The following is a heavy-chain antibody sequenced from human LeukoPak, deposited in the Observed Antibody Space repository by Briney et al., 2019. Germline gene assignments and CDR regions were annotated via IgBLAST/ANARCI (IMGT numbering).Heavy chain of an antibody. CDR1: GFPFSSYA. D-gene: IGHD3-10*01. J-gene: IGHJ6*02. V-gene: IGHV3-30-3*01. Sequence: GRSLRLSCAASGFPFSSYAMHWVRQAPGKGGGWVGGLSYDGSNKYYADSVKGRFTVSRDNSKNTLYLQMNSLRAEDTAVYYCARDHGSGSYTYYYYGMDVWGQGTTVTVSS. CDR2: LSYDGSNK. CDR3: ARDHGSGSYTYYYYGMDV.